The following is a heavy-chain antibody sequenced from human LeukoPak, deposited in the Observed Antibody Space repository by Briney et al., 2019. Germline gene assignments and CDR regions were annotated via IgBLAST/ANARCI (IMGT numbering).Heavy chain of an antibody. Sequence: ASVKVSCKASGYTFTSYDINWVRQAPGQALEWMGWITPFNGNTNYAQKFQDRVTITRDRSMSTAYMELSSLRSEDTAMYYCATSQQLAVFDYWGQGTLVTVSS. V-gene: IGHV1-45*02. CDR2: ITPFNGNT. J-gene: IGHJ4*02. CDR1: GYTFTSYD. D-gene: IGHD6-13*01. CDR3: ATSQQLAVFDY.